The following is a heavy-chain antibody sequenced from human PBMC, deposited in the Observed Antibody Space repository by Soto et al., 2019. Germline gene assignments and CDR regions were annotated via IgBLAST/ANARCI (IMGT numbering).Heavy chain of an antibody. Sequence: QVQLVESGGGVVQPGRSLRLSCAASGFTFSSYGMHWVRQAPGKGLEWVAVISYDGSNKYYADSVKGRFTISRDNSKNTLYLKMNSLSAEDTAVYYCAKERDIVVVVAPLDYWGQGTLVTVSS. J-gene: IGHJ4*02. V-gene: IGHV3-30*18. CDR2: ISYDGSNK. CDR3: AKERDIVVVVAPLDY. CDR1: GFTFSSYG. D-gene: IGHD2-15*01.